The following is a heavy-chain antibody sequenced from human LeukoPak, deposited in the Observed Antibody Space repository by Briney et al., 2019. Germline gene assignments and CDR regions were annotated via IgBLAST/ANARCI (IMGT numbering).Heavy chain of an antibody. CDR1: GGSISGYY. V-gene: IGHV4-4*07. CDR3: ARDRSSSYTRDWFDP. CDR2: IYNSESI. J-gene: IGHJ5*02. Sequence: PWETLSLTCTVSGGSISGYYWSWIRQPAGKGLDWIGRIYNSESINYNPSLKSRVTMSIDTSKNQFSLRLNSVTAADTAVYYCARDRSSSYTRDWFDPWGQGVLVTVSS. D-gene: IGHD6-13*01.